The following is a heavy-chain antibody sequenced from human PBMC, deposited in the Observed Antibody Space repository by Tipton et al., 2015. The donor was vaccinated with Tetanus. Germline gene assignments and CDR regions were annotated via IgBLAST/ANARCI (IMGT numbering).Heavy chain of an antibody. CDR3: ARDSNFYSYSYKGMDV. Sequence: PGLVKPSETLSLTCTVSGGSISSGTFHWSWIRQPPGKGLEWIGYVFHSGSTKYNPSLKSRVTISVDTSKNQFSLKLRSVTAADTAVYYCARDSNFYSYSYKGMDVWGQGTTVTVSS. CDR1: GGSISSGTFH. CDR2: VFHSGST. J-gene: IGHJ6*02. V-gene: IGHV4-61*01. D-gene: IGHD4-11*01.